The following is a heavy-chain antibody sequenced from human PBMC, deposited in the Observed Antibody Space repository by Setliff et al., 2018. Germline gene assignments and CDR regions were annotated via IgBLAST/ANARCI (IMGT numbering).Heavy chain of an antibody. CDR3: VRDLIAVFGVTMPIDAFDL. Sequence: GGSLRLSCGASGFTFSKYWMYWVRQVPGKGLVWVSRINGDGTITNYADSGKGRFTISRDNAKNTLYLQMNSLRGEDTAVYFCVRDLIAVFGVTMPIDAFDLWGQGTMVTVSS. CDR2: INGDGTIT. J-gene: IGHJ3*01. V-gene: IGHV3-74*01. D-gene: IGHD3-3*01. CDR1: GFTFSKYW.